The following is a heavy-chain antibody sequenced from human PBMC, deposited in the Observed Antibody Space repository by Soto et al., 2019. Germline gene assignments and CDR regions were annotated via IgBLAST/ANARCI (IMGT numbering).Heavy chain of an antibody. J-gene: IGHJ6*02. Sequence: SETLSLTCTVSGGSISSYYWSWIRQPPGKGLEWIGYIYYSGSTNYNPSLKSRVTISIDTSQNQFSLQLTSMTAADTAVYYCARAPPGPAPRWGVWGHGTTVTVS. V-gene: IGHV4-59*12. D-gene: IGHD3-16*01. CDR2: IYYSGST. CDR1: GGSISSYY. CDR3: ARAPPGPAPRWGV.